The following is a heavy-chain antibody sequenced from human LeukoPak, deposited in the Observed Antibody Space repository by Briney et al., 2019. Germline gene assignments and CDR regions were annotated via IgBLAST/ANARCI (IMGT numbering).Heavy chain of an antibody. Sequence: SVKVSCKASGGTFSSYAISWVRQAPGQGLEWMGGIIPVFGTANYAQKFQGRVTVTADESTSTAYMELSSLRSEDTAVYYCARDRVVGLGIGNAFDIWGHGTMVTVSS. J-gene: IGHJ3*02. CDR2: IIPVFGTA. CDR1: GGTFSSYA. D-gene: IGHD2-15*01. V-gene: IGHV1-69*13. CDR3: ARDRVVGLGIGNAFDI.